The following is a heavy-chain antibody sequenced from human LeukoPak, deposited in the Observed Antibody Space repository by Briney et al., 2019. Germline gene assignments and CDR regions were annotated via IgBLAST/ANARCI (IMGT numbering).Heavy chain of an antibody. V-gene: IGHV4-39*07. J-gene: IGHJ6*03. CDR1: DDAISNGLYY. CDR2: INNSGST. CDR3: ARVGFWSGYISRPHYYMDV. D-gene: IGHD3-3*01. Sequence: PSQTLSLTCTVSDDAISNGLYYWSWIRQPPGKGLEWIGEINNSGSTNYNPSLKSRVTISVDTSKNQFSLKLSSVTAADTAVYYCARVGFWSGYISRPHYYMDVWGKGTTVTVSS.